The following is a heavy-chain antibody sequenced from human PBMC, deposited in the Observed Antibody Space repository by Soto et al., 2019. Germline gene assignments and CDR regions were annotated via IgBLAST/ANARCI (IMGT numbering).Heavy chain of an antibody. J-gene: IGHJ1*01. D-gene: IGHD3-22*01. V-gene: IGHV6-1*01. CDR3: ARGDYDSSGYLEYFQH. CDR2: TYYRSKWYN. Sequence: QSQTLSLTCAISGDSVSSNSAAWNWIRQSPSRGLEWLGRTYYRSKWYNDYAVSVKSRITINPDTSKNQFSLQLNSVTPEDTAVYYCARGDYDSSGYLEYFQHWGQGTLVTVSS. CDR1: GDSVSSNSAA.